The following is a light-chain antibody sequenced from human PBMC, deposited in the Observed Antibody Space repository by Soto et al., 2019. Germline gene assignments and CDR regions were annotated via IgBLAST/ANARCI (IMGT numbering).Light chain of an antibody. CDR1: QSVSSN. Sequence: EIVMTQSPATLSVSPEERATLSCRASQSVSSNLAWYQQKPGQAPRLLIYGASTRATGIPTGFSGSGSGTAFTLTISSLQSEDFAVYYCQQYNNSPPFGQGKKVEIQ. CDR2: GAS. CDR3: QQYNNSPP. J-gene: IGKJ1*01. V-gene: IGKV3-15*01.